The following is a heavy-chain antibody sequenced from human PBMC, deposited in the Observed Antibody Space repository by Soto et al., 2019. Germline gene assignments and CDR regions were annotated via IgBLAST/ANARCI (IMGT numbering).Heavy chain of an antibody. J-gene: IGHJ6*02. D-gene: IGHD4-17*01. CDR2: VYTDGTA. V-gene: IGHV4-4*07. Sequence: QVHLQESGPGLVKPSGTLSLICTVSGNSMFNYYWSWIRQPAGKGLEWIGRVYTDGTAIYNPSLKGRITMSVDMSKYQFSLNVNSVTAADTAVYYCAKGGFGDGDYMHHVMDVWGQGATVIVS. CDR3: AKGGFGDGDYMHHVMDV. CDR1: GNSMFNYY.